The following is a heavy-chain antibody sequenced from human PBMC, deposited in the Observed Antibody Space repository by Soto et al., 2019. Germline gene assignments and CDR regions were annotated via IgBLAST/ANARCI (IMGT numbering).Heavy chain of an antibody. V-gene: IGHV3-43*01. CDR3: AKDAGYSSGWYGGNFDY. CDR1: GFTFDDYT. Sequence: GGSLRLSCAASGFTFDDYTMHWVRQAPGKGLEWVSLISWDGGSTYYADSVKGRFTISRDNSKNSLYLQMNSLRTEDTALYYCAKDAGYSSGWYGGNFDYWGQGTLVTVSS. D-gene: IGHD6-19*01. J-gene: IGHJ4*02. CDR2: ISWDGGST.